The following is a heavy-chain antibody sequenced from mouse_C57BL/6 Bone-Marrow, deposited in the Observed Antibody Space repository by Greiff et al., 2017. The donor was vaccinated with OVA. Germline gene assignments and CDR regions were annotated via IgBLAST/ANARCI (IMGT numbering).Heavy chain of an antibody. CDR2: MYIGNGYK. CDR1: GYTFTSYG. CDR3: AREGNDYPYCFDY. Sequence: EVQLQQSGAELVRPGYSVKMSCTPSGYTFTSYGLNWVKQRPGQGLEWIGYMYIGNGYKEYNEKFKGKDTLTSDTSSSTAYMQLSSLTSEDSAIYFCAREGNDYPYCFDYWGQGTTLTVSS. J-gene: IGHJ2*01. D-gene: IGHD2-4*01. V-gene: IGHV1-58*01.